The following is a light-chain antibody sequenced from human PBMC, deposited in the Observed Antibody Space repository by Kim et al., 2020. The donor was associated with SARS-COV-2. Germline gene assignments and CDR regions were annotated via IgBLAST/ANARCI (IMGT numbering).Light chain of an antibody. CDR2: SAY. CDR3: QQTYSFPRS. V-gene: IGKV1-39*01. CDR1: QTSSTY. J-gene: IGKJ2*03. Sequence: SASVGDRVTIICRASQTSSTYLNWYQQRPGKAPRLLIYSAYILQSGVPSRFSGSGSGTDFTLTITSLQPEDFATYYCQQTYSFPRSFGQGTKLEIK.